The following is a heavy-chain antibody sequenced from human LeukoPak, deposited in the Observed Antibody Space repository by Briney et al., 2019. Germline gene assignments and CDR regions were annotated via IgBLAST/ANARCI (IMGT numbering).Heavy chain of an antibody. D-gene: IGHD1-1*01. CDR3: ARASTWPTTNWFDP. CDR2: INPSGGST. Sequence: ASVKVSCKASGYTFINNWMHWVRQAPGQGLEWMGIINPSGGSTSYAQKFQGRVTMTRDTSTSTVYMELSSLRSEDTAVYYCARASTWPTTNWFDPWGQGTLVTVSS. J-gene: IGHJ5*02. CDR1: GYTFINNW. V-gene: IGHV1-46*01.